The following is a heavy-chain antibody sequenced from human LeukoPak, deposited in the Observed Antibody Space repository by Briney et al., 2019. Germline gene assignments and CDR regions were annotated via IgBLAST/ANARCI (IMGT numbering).Heavy chain of an antibody. CDR3: AELGITMIGGV. CDR1: GFTFSSYW. D-gene: IGHD3-10*02. J-gene: IGHJ6*04. Sequence: GGSLRLSCAASGFTFSSYWMHWVRQAPGKGLVWVSRINSDGTSTSYADSVKGRFTISRDNAKDTLYLQMNSLRAEDTAVYYCAELGITMIGGVWGKGTTVTISS. V-gene: IGHV3-74*01. CDR2: INSDGTST.